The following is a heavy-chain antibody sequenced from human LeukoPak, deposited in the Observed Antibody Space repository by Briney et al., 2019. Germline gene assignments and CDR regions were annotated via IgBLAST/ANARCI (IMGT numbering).Heavy chain of an antibody. V-gene: IGHV3-15*01. D-gene: IGHD6-13*01. Sequence: PGGSLRLSCAASGFTFSSYAMSWLRQAPGKGLEGVSRIKSKTDGGTTDYAAPVKGRFTISRDDSKNTLYLQMNSLKTEDTAVYYCTTVSSSWSTHPFDYWGQGTLVTVSS. CDR2: IKSKTDGGTT. CDR3: TTVSSSWSTHPFDY. J-gene: IGHJ4*02. CDR1: GFTFSSYA.